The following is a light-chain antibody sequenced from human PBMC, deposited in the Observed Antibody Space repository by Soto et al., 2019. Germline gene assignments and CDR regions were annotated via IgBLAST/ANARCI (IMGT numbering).Light chain of an antibody. J-gene: IGLJ1*01. CDR2: DVS. CDR1: SSDVGGYNY. CDR3: RSYTISNTLV. V-gene: IGLV2-14*01. Sequence: QSVLTQPASVSGSPGQSITISCTGTSSDVGGYNYVSWYQQYPGKAPKLMIYDVSNRPSGVSNRFSGSKSGNTASLTISGLQAEDEADYYCRSYTISNTLVFGSGNKVTVL.